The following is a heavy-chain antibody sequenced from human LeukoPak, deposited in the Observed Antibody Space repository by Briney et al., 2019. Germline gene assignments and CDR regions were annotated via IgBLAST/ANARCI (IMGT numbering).Heavy chain of an antibody. D-gene: IGHD2-2*01. Sequence: GGSPRLSCAASGFTFSSYEMNWVRQAPGKGLEWVSYISSSGSTIYYADSVKGRFTISRDNAKNSLYLQMNSLRAEDTAVYYCARAASRRYFDYWGQGTLVTVSS. J-gene: IGHJ4*02. V-gene: IGHV3-48*03. CDR3: ARAASRRYFDY. CDR1: GFTFSSYE. CDR2: ISSSGSTI.